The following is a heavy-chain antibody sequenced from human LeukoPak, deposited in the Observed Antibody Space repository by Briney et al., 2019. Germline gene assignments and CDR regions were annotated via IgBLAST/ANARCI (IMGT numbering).Heavy chain of an antibody. D-gene: IGHD6-13*01. Sequence: ASVKVSCKASGGTFNRYAISWVRQAPGQGLEWMGGIIPMFDTANYAQKFQGRVTITADESTSTAYMELSSLRSEDTAVYYCARDSAVAETDAFDIWGQGTMVTVSS. V-gene: IGHV1-69*13. J-gene: IGHJ3*02. CDR1: GGTFNRYA. CDR2: IIPMFDTA. CDR3: ARDSAVAETDAFDI.